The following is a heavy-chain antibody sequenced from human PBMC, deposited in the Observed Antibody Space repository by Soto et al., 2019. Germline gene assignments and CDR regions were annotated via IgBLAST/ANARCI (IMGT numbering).Heavy chain of an antibody. V-gene: IGHV1-69*01. CDR3: ARALMRYCSSTSCHYWYFDL. J-gene: IGHJ2*01. CDR2: IIPIFGTA. CDR1: GGTFSSYA. Sequence: QVQLVQSGAEVKKPGSSVKVSCKASGGTFSSYAISWVRQAPGQGLEWMGGIIPIFGTANYAQKFQGRVTITADESTSTAYMELSSLRSEDTGVYYWARALMRYCSSTSCHYWYFDLWGRGTLVTVSS. D-gene: IGHD2-2*01.